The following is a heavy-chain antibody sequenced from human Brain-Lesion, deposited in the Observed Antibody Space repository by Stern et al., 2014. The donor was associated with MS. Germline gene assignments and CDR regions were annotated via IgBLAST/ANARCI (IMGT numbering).Heavy chain of an antibody. CDR3: AGEEDIRYCSGGSCTGNWFDP. CDR1: GGSVSSTSYA. CDR2: IYYSGNT. J-gene: IGHJ5*02. V-gene: IGHV4-39*01. Sequence: QVQLVQSGPGLVKPSETLSLTCTVAGGSVSSTSYAWAWIRQPPGKGLGWIGAIYYSGNTSYSPSLKSRLPLSLAPSKNQFSLQLRSVTAADTAVYYCAGEEDIRYCSGGSCTGNWFDPWGQGTLVTVSS. D-gene: IGHD2-15*01.